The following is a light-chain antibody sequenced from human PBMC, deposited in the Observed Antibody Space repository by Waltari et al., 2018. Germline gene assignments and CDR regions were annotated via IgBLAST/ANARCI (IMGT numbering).Light chain of an antibody. V-gene: IGKV3-11*01. CDR1: QSVRNY. Sequence: EIVLTQSPATLSLSPGDRATLSCRASQSVRNYLAWYRQKPGQAPRLLIYDASDRAPCIPARFSGSGSGTDFTLTISSLEPDDFAVYYCQHRHNWPPTFTFGQGTKLEVK. CDR3: QHRHNWPPTFT. CDR2: DAS. J-gene: IGKJ2*01.